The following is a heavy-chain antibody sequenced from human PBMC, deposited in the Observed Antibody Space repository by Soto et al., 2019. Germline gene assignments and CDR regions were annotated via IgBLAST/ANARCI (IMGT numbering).Heavy chain of an antibody. J-gene: IGHJ4*02. V-gene: IGHV4-39*01. CDR1: GDSISSRSYY. Sequence: KPSETLSLTCTVTGDSISSRSYYWGWIRQPPGKGLEWIGSIYYSGSTYNNPSLRSRVSMSIDTSKDQFSLKLKSVTAADTALYFCARQRTSVVTQAYFDVWGRGPLVTVSS. D-gene: IGHD2-21*02. CDR3: ARQRTSVVTQAYFDV. CDR2: IYYSGST.